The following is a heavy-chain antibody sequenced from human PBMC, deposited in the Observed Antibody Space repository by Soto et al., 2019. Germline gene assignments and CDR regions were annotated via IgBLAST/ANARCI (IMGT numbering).Heavy chain of an antibody. Sequence: PGGSLRLSCAASGFTFGSYTMNWVRQAPGKGLEWVSLISARGGSTYYTDSVKGRFTISRDNSKNTLDLQMRSLRAEDTGVYYCARDPPNDKPQLDYGMDVWGQGTAVTASS. CDR3: ARDPPNDKPQLDYGMDV. CDR2: ISARGGST. V-gene: IGHV3-23*01. D-gene: IGHD2-2*01. J-gene: IGHJ6*02. CDR1: GFTFGSYT.